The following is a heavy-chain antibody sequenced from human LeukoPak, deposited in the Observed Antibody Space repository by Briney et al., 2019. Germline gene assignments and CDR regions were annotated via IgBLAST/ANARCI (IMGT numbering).Heavy chain of an antibody. V-gene: IGHV4-59*08. CDR1: GGSISSYY. D-gene: IGHD3-22*01. Sequence: SETLSLTCTVSGGSISSYYWSWIRQPPGKGLEWIGYIYYSGGTNYNPSLKSRVTISVDTSKDQFSLKLSSVTAADTAVYYCARHRLSRYYDSSGYDGAFDIWGQGTMVTVSS. J-gene: IGHJ3*02. CDR2: IYYSGGT. CDR3: ARHRLSRYYDSSGYDGAFDI.